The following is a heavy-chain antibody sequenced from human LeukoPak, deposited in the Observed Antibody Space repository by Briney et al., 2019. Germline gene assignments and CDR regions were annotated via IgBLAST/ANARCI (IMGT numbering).Heavy chain of an antibody. CDR1: GYTFTGYY. Sequence: ASVKVSCKASGYTFTGYYMHWVRQAPGQGREWMGWINPNSGGTYYAQRFQGRVTMIRDTSIRTAYMELSRRRSDDTAVYYCARSDYDILTGCNWFDPWGQGTLVTVSS. J-gene: IGHJ5*02. CDR3: ARSDYDILTGCNWFDP. D-gene: IGHD3-9*01. V-gene: IGHV1-2*02. CDR2: INPNSGGT.